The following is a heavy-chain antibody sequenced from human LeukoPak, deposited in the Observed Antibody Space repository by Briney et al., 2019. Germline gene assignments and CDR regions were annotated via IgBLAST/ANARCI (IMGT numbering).Heavy chain of an antibody. CDR3: ARDSGTNDRITMIVVVIGAFDL. D-gene: IGHD3-22*01. Sequence: PGGSLRLSCAASGLTFSSYSMNWVRQAPGKGLEWVSSIISSSSYIYYADSVKGRFTISRDNAKNSLYLQMNSLRAEDTAVYYCARDSGTNDRITMIVVVIGAFDLWGQGTMVPVSS. J-gene: IGHJ3*01. CDR2: IISSSSYI. CDR1: GLTFSSYS. V-gene: IGHV3-21*01.